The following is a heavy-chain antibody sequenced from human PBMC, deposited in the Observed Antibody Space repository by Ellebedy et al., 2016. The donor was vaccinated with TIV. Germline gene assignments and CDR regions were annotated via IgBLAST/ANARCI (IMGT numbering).Heavy chain of an antibody. CDR2: IWHDGSVD. J-gene: IGHJ4*02. CDR1: GFSFSNYG. V-gene: IGHV3-33*08. Sequence: PGGSLRLSCGASGFSFSNYGMNRVRQAPGKGLEWVAVIWHDGSVDNYADSVKGRFTVSRDNSKNTLYLHMSSLRAEDTATYYCARDGAVTPGIYYFDSWGQGTLVTVSS. D-gene: IGHD4-17*01. CDR3: ARDGAVTPGIYYFDS.